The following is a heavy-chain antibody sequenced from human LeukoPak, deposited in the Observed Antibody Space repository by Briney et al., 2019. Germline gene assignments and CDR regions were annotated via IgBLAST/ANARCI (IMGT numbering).Heavy chain of an antibody. CDR3: ARSINWYDY. CDR1: GFTFSSHW. J-gene: IGHJ5*01. Sequence: GGSLRLSCATSGFTFSSHWMHWVRQAPGKGLVWVSRISGDGSATSYADSVKGRFTISRDNAKNTLYLQMNSLRAEDTAVYYCARSINWYDYWGQGTPVTVSS. CDR2: ISGDGSAT. D-gene: IGHD2-21*01. V-gene: IGHV3-74*01.